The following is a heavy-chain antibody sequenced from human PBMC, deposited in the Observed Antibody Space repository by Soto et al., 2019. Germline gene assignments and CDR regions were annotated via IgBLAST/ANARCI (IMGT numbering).Heavy chain of an antibody. V-gene: IGHV3-74*01. CDR3: AREGPIPYGSGSLGAFDI. CDR2: INSDGSST. D-gene: IGHD3-10*01. CDR1: GFTFSSYW. J-gene: IGHJ3*02. Sequence: GESLKISCAASGFTFSSYWMHWVRQAPGKGLVWVSLINSDGSSTSYADSVKGRFTISRDNAKNTLYLQMNSLRAEDTAVYYCAREGPIPYGSGSLGAFDIWGQGTMVTVSS.